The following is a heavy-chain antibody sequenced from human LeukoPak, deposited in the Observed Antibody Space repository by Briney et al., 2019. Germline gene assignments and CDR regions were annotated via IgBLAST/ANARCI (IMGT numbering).Heavy chain of an antibody. Sequence: GGSLRLSCAASGFTFSSYAMHWVRQAPGKGLEWVAVISYDGSNKYYADSVKGRLTISRDNSKNTLYLQMNSLRAEDTAVYYCARSPYYYDPYFDYWGQGTLVTVSS. D-gene: IGHD3-22*01. V-gene: IGHV3-30*01. CDR3: ARSPYYYDPYFDY. CDR2: ISYDGSNK. J-gene: IGHJ4*02. CDR1: GFTFSSYA.